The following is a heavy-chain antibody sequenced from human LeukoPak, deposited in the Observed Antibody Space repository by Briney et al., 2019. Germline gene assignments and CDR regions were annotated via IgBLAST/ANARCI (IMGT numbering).Heavy chain of an antibody. CDR1: GFTFSSYG. V-gene: IGHV3-33*06. CDR3: AKYLVAVTGTGDY. D-gene: IGHD6-19*01. CDR2: IWYDGSNK. Sequence: GASLRLSCAASGFTFSSYGMHWVRQAPGKGLEWVAVIWYDGSNKYYADSVKGRFTISRDNSKNTLYLQINSLRAEDTAVYYCAKYLVAVTGTGDYRGQGTLVTVSS. J-gene: IGHJ4*02.